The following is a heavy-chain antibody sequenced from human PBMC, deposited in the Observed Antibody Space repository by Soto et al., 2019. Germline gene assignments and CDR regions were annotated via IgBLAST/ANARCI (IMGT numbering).Heavy chain of an antibody. Sequence: GGSLRLSCAASGFTFSSYAMSWVRQAPGKGLEWVSAISGSGGSTYYADSVKGRFTISRDNSKNTLYLQMNSLRAEDTAVYYCAKVPYLYCTNGVCSPFDYWGQGTLVTVSS. CDR3: AKVPYLYCTNGVCSPFDY. CDR2: ISGSGGST. CDR1: GFTFSSYA. D-gene: IGHD2-8*01. V-gene: IGHV3-23*01. J-gene: IGHJ4*02.